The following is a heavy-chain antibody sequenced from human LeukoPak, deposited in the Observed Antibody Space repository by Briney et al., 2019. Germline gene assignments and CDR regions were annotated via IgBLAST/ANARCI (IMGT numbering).Heavy chain of an antibody. J-gene: IGHJ4*02. V-gene: IGHV3-15*01. CDR3: TTDRREGSYYNFDY. D-gene: IGHD1-26*01. Sequence: PGGSLRLSCAASGFTFSIGWMSWVRQAPGKGGEGVGRIKSKTDGGTTDYAAPVKGRFTISRDDSKNTLYLQMNSLKTEDTAVYYCTTDRREGSYYNFDYWGQGTLATVSS. CDR1: GFTFSIGW. CDR2: IKSKTDGGTT.